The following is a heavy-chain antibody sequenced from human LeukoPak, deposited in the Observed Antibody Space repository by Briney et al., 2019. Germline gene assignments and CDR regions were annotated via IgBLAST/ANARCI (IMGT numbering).Heavy chain of an antibody. CDR3: ARDGVESRYYFDY. Sequence: PSETLSLTCTVSGGSISSSSYSWSWIRQPPGKGLEWIGYIYYNGNTNYNPSLKSRVTISVDTSKNQFSLKLSSVTAADTAVYYCARDGVESRYYFDYWGQGTLVTVSS. V-gene: IGHV4-61*01. J-gene: IGHJ4*02. D-gene: IGHD1-1*01. CDR1: GGSISSSSYS. CDR2: IYYNGNT.